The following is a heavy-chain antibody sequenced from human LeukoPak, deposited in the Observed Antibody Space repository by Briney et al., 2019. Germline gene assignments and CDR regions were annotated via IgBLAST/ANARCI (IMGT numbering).Heavy chain of an antibody. J-gene: IGHJ6*02. Sequence: PGGSLRLSCAASGFTFSSYGMHWVRQAPGKGLEWVAVISYDGSNKYYADSVKGRFTISRDNSKNTLYLQINSLRAEDTAVYYCAKDQACSSTSCWGYYYYYYGMDVWGQGTTVTVSS. CDR1: GFTFSSYG. CDR2: ISYDGSNK. CDR3: AKDQACSSTSCWGYYYYYYGMDV. V-gene: IGHV3-30*18. D-gene: IGHD2-2*01.